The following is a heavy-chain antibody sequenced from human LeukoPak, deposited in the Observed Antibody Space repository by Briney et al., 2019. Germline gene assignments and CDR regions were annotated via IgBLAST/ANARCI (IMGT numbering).Heavy chain of an antibody. CDR3: ARVLPAAQWELRPGYFDY. Sequence: PSETLSLTCTVSGGSISSYYWSWIRQPPGKGLEWIGYIYYSGSTNYNPSLKSRVTISVDTSKNQFSLKLSSVTAADTAVYYCARVLPAAQWELRPGYFDYWGQGTLVTVSS. CDR2: IYYSGST. V-gene: IGHV4-59*01. J-gene: IGHJ4*02. CDR1: GGSISSYY. D-gene: IGHD1-26*01.